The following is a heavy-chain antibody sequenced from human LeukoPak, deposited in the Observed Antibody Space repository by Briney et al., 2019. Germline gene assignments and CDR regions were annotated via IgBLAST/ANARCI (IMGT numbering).Heavy chain of an antibody. V-gene: IGHV1-2*02. Sequence: GASVKVSCKASAYTFTDYYMHWVRQAPGQGLEWMGWINPNSGGTNYAQKFQGRVTMTRDTSINTAYMDLRSLRSDDTAVYYCARGGYYGSGSFPDYWGQGTLVTVSS. D-gene: IGHD3-10*01. J-gene: IGHJ4*02. CDR3: ARGGYYGSGSFPDY. CDR1: AYTFTDYY. CDR2: INPNSGGT.